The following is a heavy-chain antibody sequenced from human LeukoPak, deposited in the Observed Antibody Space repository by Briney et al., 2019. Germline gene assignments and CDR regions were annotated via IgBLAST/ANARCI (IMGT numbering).Heavy chain of an antibody. CDR1: GGSFSGYY. D-gene: IGHD6-13*01. CDR2: INHSGST. V-gene: IGHV4-34*01. J-gene: IGHJ5*02. Sequence: SETLSLTCAVYGGSFSGYYWSWIRQPPGKGLEWIGEINHSGSTNYNPSLKSRVTISLDTSKNQFSLKLSSVTAADTAVYYCARGRVYSSSWLRTPRWFDLWGQGTLVTVSS. CDR3: ARGRVYSSSWLRTPRWFDL.